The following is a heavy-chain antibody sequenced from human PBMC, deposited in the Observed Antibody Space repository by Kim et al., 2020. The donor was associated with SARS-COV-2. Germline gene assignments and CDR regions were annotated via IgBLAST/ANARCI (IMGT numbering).Heavy chain of an antibody. CDR1: GFTFSSYA. CDR3: ARGALNDYGADDY. V-gene: IGHV3-30-3*01. CDR2: ISYDGSNK. Sequence: GGSLRLSCAASGFTFSSYAMHWVRQAPGKGLEWVAVISYDGSNKYYADSVKGRFTISRDNSKNTLYLQMNSLRAEDTAVYYCARGALNDYGADDYWGQGTLVTVSS. D-gene: IGHD4-17*01. J-gene: IGHJ4*02.